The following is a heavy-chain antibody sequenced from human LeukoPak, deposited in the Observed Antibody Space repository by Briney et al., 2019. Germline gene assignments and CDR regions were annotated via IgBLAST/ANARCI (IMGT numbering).Heavy chain of an antibody. CDR1: GFTFNNYA. Sequence: GGSLRLPCAASGFTFNNYAMNWVRQAPGQGLEWVSSISSRSGFTYYADSLNGRFTVSRDNAKNSLYLQMSSLRAEDTAVYYCARGTAAGTTPFDYWGQGTLVTVSS. J-gene: IGHJ4*02. D-gene: IGHD6-13*01. CDR3: ARGTAAGTTPFDY. CDR2: ISSRSGFT. V-gene: IGHV3-21*01.